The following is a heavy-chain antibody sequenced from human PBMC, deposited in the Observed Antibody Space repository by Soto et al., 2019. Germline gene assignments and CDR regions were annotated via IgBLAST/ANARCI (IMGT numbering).Heavy chain of an antibody. V-gene: IGHV3-48*01. CDR2: ISSGGSTV. CDR1: GFTFSSYS. CDR3: ATVRPGPGGCSSTTCYAFDY. D-gene: IGHD2-2*01. Sequence: EVQLVESGGGLVQPGGSLRLSCAASGFTFSSYSMNWVRQAPGKGLEWVSEISSGGSTVYYADSVKGRFTISRDNAKNSVYLQMDSLRVKDTAVYYCATVRPGPGGCSSTTCYAFDYWGQGTRVTVSS. J-gene: IGHJ4*02.